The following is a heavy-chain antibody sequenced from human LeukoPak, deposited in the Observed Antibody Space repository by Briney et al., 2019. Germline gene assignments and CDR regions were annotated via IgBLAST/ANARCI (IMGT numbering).Heavy chain of an antibody. J-gene: IGHJ3*02. V-gene: IGHV3-23*01. D-gene: IGHD3-10*01. CDR1: GFTFSSYA. CDR2: ISGSGGST. CDR3: AQEYAGSGSYYNVGFAFDI. Sequence: GGSLRLSCAASGFTFSSYAMSWVRQAPGKGLEWVSAISGSGGSTYYADSVKGRFTISRDNSKNTLYLQMNSLRAEDTAVYYCAQEYAGSGSYYNVGFAFDIWGQGTMVTVSS.